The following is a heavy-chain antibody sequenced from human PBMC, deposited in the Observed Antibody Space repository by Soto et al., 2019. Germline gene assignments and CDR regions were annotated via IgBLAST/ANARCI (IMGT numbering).Heavy chain of an antibody. V-gene: IGHV3-9*01. CDR1: GFIFDDYA. CDR2: ITWSGGTK. J-gene: IGHJ1*01. D-gene: IGHD3-16*01. Sequence: EAQLVESGGGLVQPGRSLRLSCAASGFIFDDYAMHWVRQAPGKGLEWVSGITWSGGTKDYADSVKGRFTIFRDNGKNSVYLHLESGTLEDTALYYCVRGRDVWVQLWGRGTLGTVSS. CDR3: VRGRDVWVQL.